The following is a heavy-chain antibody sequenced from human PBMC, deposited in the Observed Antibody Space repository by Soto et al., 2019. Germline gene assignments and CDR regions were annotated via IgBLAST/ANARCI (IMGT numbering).Heavy chain of an antibody. CDR1: GFTFSSYG. D-gene: IGHD2-15*01. Sequence: ESGGGVVQPGRSLRLSCAASGFTFSSYGMHWVRQAPGKGLEWVAVISYDGSNKYYADSVKGRFTISRDNSKNTLYLQMNSLRAEDTAVYYCAKEVSYCSGGSCYQTFDYWGQGTLVTVSS. J-gene: IGHJ4*02. CDR3: AKEVSYCSGGSCYQTFDY. CDR2: ISYDGSNK. V-gene: IGHV3-30*18.